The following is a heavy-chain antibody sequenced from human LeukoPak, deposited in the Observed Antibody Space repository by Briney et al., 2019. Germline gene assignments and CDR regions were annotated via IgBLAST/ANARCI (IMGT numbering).Heavy chain of an antibody. CDR2: IKQDGSEK. Sequence: PGGSLRLSCAASGFIFSNYWMSWVRQAPGKGLEWVAHIKQDGSEKYYVDSVKGRFTISRDNAKNSLFLQMNSLRAEDTAVYYCARDRISEFWSGYYTNYFDYWGQGTLVTVSS. CDR1: GFIFSNYW. V-gene: IGHV3-7*01. D-gene: IGHD3-3*01. CDR3: ARDRISEFWSGYYTNYFDY. J-gene: IGHJ4*02.